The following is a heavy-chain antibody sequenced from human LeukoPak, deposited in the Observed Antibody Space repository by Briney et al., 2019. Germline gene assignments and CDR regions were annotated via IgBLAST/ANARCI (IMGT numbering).Heavy chain of an antibody. Sequence: GGSLRLSCVASRFIFSSYSMTWVRQPPGRGLEWVSAILGSGGSTYSADSVKGRLTIYRDNSKNTLYLQMNSQRVEDTAVYYCAKVSTVTTWDYFAYWGQGTLVTVSS. J-gene: IGHJ4*02. D-gene: IGHD4-17*01. V-gene: IGHV3-23*01. CDR1: RFIFSSYS. CDR3: AKVSTVTTWDYFAY. CDR2: ILGSGGST.